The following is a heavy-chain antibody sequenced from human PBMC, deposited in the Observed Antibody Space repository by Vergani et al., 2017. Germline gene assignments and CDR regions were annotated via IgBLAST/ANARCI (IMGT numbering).Heavy chain of an antibody. D-gene: IGHD2-15*01. CDR3: ARDSVDDSIVVVVAATSTELGYFDL. CDR2: ISYDGSNK. CDR1: GFTFSSYA. Sequence: QVQLVESGGGVVQPGRSLRLSCAASGFTFSSYAMHWVRQAPGKGLEWVAVISYDGSNKYYADSVKGRFTISRDNSKNTLYLQMNSLRAEDTAVYYCARDSVDDSIVVVVAATSTELGYFDLWGRGTLVTVSS. J-gene: IGHJ2*01. V-gene: IGHV3-30-3*01.